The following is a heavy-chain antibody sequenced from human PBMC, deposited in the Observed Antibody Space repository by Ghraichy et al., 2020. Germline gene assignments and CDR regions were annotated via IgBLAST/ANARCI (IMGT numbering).Heavy chain of an antibody. V-gene: IGHV3-7*03. CDR2: IKEDGSEI. D-gene: IGHD3-10*01. CDR1: GFTFSSSW. J-gene: IGHJ4*02. Sequence: GGSLRLSCAASGFTFSSSWMTWVRQAPGKGLEWVANIKEDGSEIHYVDSVKGRFAISRDNAKNSLFLQMNSLRADDTAVYYCAKIYASGSYYRWFAYWGQGTQVTVSS. CDR3: AKIYASGSYYRWFAY.